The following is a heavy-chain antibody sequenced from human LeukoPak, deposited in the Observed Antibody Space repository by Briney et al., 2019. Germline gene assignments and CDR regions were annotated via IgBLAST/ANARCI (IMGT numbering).Heavy chain of an antibody. Sequence: PSETLSLTCAVYGGSFSGYYWSWIRQPPGKGLEWIREINHSGSTNYNPSLKSRVAISVDTSKNQFSLKLRSVTAADTAVYYCARGARITMIVVVISGARHGWFDPWGQGTLVTVSS. V-gene: IGHV4-34*01. J-gene: IGHJ5*02. CDR3: ARGARITMIVVVISGARHGWFDP. D-gene: IGHD3-22*01. CDR1: GGSFSGYY. CDR2: INHSGST.